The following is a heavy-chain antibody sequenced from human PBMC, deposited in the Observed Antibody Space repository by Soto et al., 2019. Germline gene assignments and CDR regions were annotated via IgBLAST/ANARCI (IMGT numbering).Heavy chain of an antibody. CDR2: IYYSGST. J-gene: IGHJ4*02. Sequence: SSETLSLTCTVSGGSISSYYWSWIRQPPGKGLEWIGYIYYSGSTNYNPSLKSRVTISVDTSKNQFSLKLNSVTAADTAVYYCARAGGTYPYFDYWGQGTLVTVSS. D-gene: IGHD1-26*01. CDR3: ARAGGTYPYFDY. V-gene: IGHV4-59*12. CDR1: GGSISSYY.